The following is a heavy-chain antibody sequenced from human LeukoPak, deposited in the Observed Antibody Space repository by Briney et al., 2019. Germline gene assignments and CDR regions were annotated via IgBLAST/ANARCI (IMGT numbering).Heavy chain of an antibody. CDR1: GFTFSSYW. V-gene: IGHV3-7*05. Sequence: GGSLRLSCAASGFTFSSYWMSWVRQAPGRGLEWVANIIQDGSAKYYVDSVKGRFTIARENAKNSLYLQMNSLRAEDTAVYYCARDQRYCSSSSCPWEPFDYWGQGTLVTVSS. CDR3: ARDQRYCSSSSCPWEPFDY. J-gene: IGHJ4*02. CDR2: IIQDGSAK. D-gene: IGHD2-2*01.